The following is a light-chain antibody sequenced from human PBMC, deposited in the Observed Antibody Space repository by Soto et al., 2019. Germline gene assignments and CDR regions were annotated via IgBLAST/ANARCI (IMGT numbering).Light chain of an antibody. J-gene: IGLJ1*01. CDR1: ATDVGAYNY. Sequence: QSALTQPASVSGSPGQSITISCTGTATDVGAYNYVSWYQQHPGRAPKLIIYAVTDRPSGVADRFSGSKSGDTASLTISGLQAEDEAHYYCSSFRVNRLYVFGTGTKLTVL. CDR2: AVT. V-gene: IGLV2-14*01. CDR3: SSFRVNRLYV.